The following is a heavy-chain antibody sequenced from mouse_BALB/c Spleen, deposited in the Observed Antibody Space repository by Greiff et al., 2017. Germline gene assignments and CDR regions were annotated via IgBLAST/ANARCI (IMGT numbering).Heavy chain of an antibody. V-gene: IGHV3-2*02. D-gene: IGHD1-1*01. CDR3: ARGDLLRYWYFDV. Sequence: EVQLVESGPGLVKPSQSLSLTCTVTGYSITSDYAWNWIRQFPGNKLEWMGYISYSGSTSYNPSLKSRIPITRDTSKNQFFLQLNSVTTEDTATYYCARGDLLRYWYFDVWGAGTTVTVSS. J-gene: IGHJ1*01. CDR2: ISYSGST. CDR1: GYSITSDYA.